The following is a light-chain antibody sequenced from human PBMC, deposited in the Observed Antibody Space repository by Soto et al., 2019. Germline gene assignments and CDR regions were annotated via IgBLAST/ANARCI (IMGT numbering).Light chain of an antibody. Sequence: QSALTQPAAVSGSLGQSITISCSGSGSDIGNYNLVSWYQQQPGKVPRLIIYEVNKGPSGVSNRFSGSKSGNTASLTISDLQPDDECLYYCCPYAGSSLWMFGGGTKVTVL. CDR2: EVN. CDR1: GSDIGNYNL. J-gene: IGLJ3*02. V-gene: IGLV2-23*02. CDR3: CPYAGSSLWM.